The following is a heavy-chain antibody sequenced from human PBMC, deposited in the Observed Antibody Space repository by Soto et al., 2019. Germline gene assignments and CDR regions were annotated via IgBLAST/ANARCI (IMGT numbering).Heavy chain of an antibody. J-gene: IGHJ4*02. CDR2: ISYDGSNK. D-gene: IGHD3-22*01. Sequence: QRLSCAASGFTFSSYAMHWVRQAPGKGLEWVAVISYDGSNKYYADSVKGRFTISRDNSKNTLYLQMNSLRAEDTAVYYCASRNHYYYDSSGPFDYWGQGTLVTVSS. V-gene: IGHV3-30-3*01. CDR3: ASRNHYYYDSSGPFDY. CDR1: GFTFSSYA.